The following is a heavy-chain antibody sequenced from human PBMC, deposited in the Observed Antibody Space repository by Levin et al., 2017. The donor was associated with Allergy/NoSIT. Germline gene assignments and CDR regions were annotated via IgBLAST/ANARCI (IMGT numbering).Heavy chain of an antibody. Sequence: ASVKVSCKASGYTFTGYYMHWVRQAPGQGLEWMGWINPNRGGTNYAQKFQGRVTMTRDTSISTAYMELSRLRSDDTAVYYCARTYSSGWYWFDPWGQGTLVTVSS. CDR2: INPNRGGT. D-gene: IGHD6-19*01. CDR1: GYTFTGYY. J-gene: IGHJ5*02. V-gene: IGHV1-2*02. CDR3: ARTYSSGWYWFDP.